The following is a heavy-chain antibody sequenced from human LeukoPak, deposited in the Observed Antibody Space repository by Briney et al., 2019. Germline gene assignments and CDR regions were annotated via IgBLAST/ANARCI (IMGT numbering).Heavy chain of an antibody. D-gene: IGHD2-15*01. CDR3: ANLLGYCSGGSCYSDF. V-gene: IGHV3-23*01. J-gene: IGHJ4*02. CDR2: ISGSGGGT. Sequence: GGSLRLSCAASGFTFSSYAMSWVRQAPGKGLEWVSAISGSGGGTYYADSVKGRFTISRDNSKNTSYLQMNSLRAEDTAVYYCANLLGYCSGGSCYSDFWGQGTLVTVSS. CDR1: GFTFSSYA.